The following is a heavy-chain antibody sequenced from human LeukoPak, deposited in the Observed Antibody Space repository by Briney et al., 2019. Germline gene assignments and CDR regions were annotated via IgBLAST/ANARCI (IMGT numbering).Heavy chain of an antibody. V-gene: IGHV1-24*01. CDR1: GYTLTELS. CDR3: AKGSGVMVRGAAFDY. J-gene: IGHJ4*02. D-gene: IGHD3-10*01. Sequence: ASVKVSCKVSGYTLTELSMHWVRQAPGKGLEWMGGFDPEDGETIYAQKFQGRVTMTEDTSTDTAYMELSSLRSEDTAAYYCAKGSGVMVRGAAFDYWGQGTLVTVSS. CDR2: FDPEDGET.